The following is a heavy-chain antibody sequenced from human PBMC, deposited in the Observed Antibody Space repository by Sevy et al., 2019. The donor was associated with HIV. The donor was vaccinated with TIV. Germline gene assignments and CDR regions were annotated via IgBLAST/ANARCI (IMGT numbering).Heavy chain of an antibody. V-gene: IGHV3-53*01. CDR1: GFSVSSYY. J-gene: IGHJ4*02. CDR3: ARMTSTWSIDS. Sequence: GGSLRLSCAASGFSVSSYYMGWVRQAPGKGLEWVSTKESGGQTYYAGSVRGRFTIARDESANNLFLQLNNLRAEDTGVYYCARMTSTWSIDSWGQGTLVTVSS. CDR2: KESGGQT.